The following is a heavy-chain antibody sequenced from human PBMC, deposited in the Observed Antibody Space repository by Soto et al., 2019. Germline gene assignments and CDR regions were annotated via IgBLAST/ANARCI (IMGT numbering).Heavy chain of an antibody. D-gene: IGHD3-22*01. CDR2: IKSDGSWA. V-gene: IGHV3-74*01. CDR3: VRGDGDYSDGNGYLGRH. CDR1: GFTFSSYW. Sequence: EVQLVESGGGLVQPGGSLRLSCTASGFTFSSYWMHWVRQAPGKGLEWVSRIKSDGSWALYADSMEGRLTISRDNAKKTLCLQMNSRGAEDTAVYYCVRGDGDYSDGNGYLGRHWGQGTLVTVSS. J-gene: IGHJ4*02.